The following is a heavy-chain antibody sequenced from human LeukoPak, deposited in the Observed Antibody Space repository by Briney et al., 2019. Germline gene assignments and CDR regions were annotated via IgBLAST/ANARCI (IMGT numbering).Heavy chain of an antibody. CDR3: AKVTHEYYYDSSGYYDY. CDR1: GFTFSSYA. CDR2: IIGSGGST. V-gene: IGHV3-23*01. D-gene: IGHD3-22*01. J-gene: IGHJ4*02. Sequence: GGSLRLSCAASGFTFSSYAMSWVRQAPGKGLEWASAIIGSGGSTYYADSVKGRFTISRDNSKNTLYLQMNSLRAEDTAVYYCAKVTHEYYYDSSGYYDYWGQGTLVTVSS.